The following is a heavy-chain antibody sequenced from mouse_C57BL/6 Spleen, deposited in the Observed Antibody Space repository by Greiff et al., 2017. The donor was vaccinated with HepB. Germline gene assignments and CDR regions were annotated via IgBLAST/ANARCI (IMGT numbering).Heavy chain of an antibody. J-gene: IGHJ4*01. Sequence: EVQLMESGGGLVQPGGSLKLSCAASGFTFSDYGMAWVRQAPRKGPEWVAFISNLAYSIYYADTVTGRFTISRENAKNTLYLEMSSLRSEDTAMYYCARHSETDMDYWGQGTSVTVSS. CDR1: GFTFSDYG. CDR3: ARHSETDMDY. V-gene: IGHV5-15*01. D-gene: IGHD6-1*01. CDR2: ISNLAYSI.